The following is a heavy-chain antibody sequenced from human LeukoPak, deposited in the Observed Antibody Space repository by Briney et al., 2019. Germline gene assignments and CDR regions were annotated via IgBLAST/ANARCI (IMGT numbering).Heavy chain of an antibody. J-gene: IGHJ3*02. V-gene: IGHV3-23*01. D-gene: IGHD3-22*01. CDR3: AKANSPRYYDSIPDAFDI. CDR2: ISGSGGST. CDR1: GFTFSSYA. Sequence: GGSLRLSCAASGFTFSSYAMSWVRQAPGKGLEWVSAISGSGGSTYYADSVKGRFTISRDNSKNTLYLQMNSLRAEDTAVYYCAKANSPRYYDSIPDAFDIWGQGTMVTVSS.